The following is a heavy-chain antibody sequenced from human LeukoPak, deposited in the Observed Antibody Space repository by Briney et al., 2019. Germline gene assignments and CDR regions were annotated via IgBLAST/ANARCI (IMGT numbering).Heavy chain of an antibody. Sequence: PGGSLRLSCAASGFTFSSYAMTWVRQAPGKGLEWVSGISGSGGYTYYADSVKGRFTISRDNSKNSLYLQMNSLRAEDTAVYYCARGITIFGVVIKDGMDVWGQGTTVTVSS. J-gene: IGHJ6*02. D-gene: IGHD3-3*01. CDR3: ARGITIFGVVIKDGMDV. V-gene: IGHV3-23*01. CDR1: GFTFSSYA. CDR2: ISGSGGYT.